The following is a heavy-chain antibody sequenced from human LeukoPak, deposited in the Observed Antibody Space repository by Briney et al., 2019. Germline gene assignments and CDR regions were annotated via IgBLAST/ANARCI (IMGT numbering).Heavy chain of an antibody. J-gene: IGHJ4*02. V-gene: IGHV3-21*01. CDR1: GFTFSSYS. CDR2: ISSSSSYI. D-gene: IGHD3-22*01. CDR3: ASRVVYYYDSSGSLDDY. Sequence: GRSLRLSCAASGFTFSSYSMNWVRQAPGKGLEWVSSISSSSSYIYYADSVKGRFTISRDNAKNSLYLQMNSLRAEDTAVYYCASRVVYYYDSSGSLDDYWGQGTLVTVSS.